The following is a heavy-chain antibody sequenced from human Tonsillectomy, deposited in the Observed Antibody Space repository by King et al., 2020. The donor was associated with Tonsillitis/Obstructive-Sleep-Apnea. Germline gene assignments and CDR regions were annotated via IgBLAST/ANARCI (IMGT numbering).Heavy chain of an antibody. Sequence: VQLVESGGGSVQPGRSLRLSCAASGFTFDDYAVHWVRQAPGKGLEWVSTISWNSATIGYGDSVKGRFTISRDNAENSLYLQMNNLRAEDTALYYCAKDVGPMVRGVLTDWGQGTLVTVSS. V-gene: IGHV3-9*01. J-gene: IGHJ4*02. CDR1: GFTFDDYA. D-gene: IGHD3-10*01. CDR2: ISWNSATI. CDR3: AKDVGPMVRGVLTD.